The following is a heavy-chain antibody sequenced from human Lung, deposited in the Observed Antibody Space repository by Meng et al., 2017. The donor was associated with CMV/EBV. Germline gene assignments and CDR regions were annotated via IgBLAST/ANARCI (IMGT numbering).Heavy chain of an antibody. D-gene: IGHD3-22*01. Sequence: ESXKISXQGSGYSFTSYWIAWVRQMPGKGLEWMGIIYPGDSDTTYSPSFQGQVTISADNSISTTYLQWSSLRASDTAMYYCARQYDTRTWDNWFDPWGQGXLVTVSS. V-gene: IGHV5-51*01. CDR1: GYSFTSYW. CDR3: ARQYDTRTWDNWFDP. CDR2: IYPGDSDT. J-gene: IGHJ5*02.